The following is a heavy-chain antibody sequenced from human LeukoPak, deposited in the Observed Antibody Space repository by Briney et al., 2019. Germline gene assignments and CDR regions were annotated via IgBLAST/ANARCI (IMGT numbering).Heavy chain of an antibody. Sequence: ASVKVSCKASGYTFTSYAMHWVRQAPGQRLEWMGWINAGNGNTKYSQKFQGRVTITGDTSASTAYMELSSLRSEDTAVYYCARDWAAGPTYFDYWGQGTLVTVSS. CDR3: ARDWAAGPTYFDY. J-gene: IGHJ4*02. CDR2: INAGNGNT. V-gene: IGHV1-3*01. D-gene: IGHD6-13*01. CDR1: GYTFTSYA.